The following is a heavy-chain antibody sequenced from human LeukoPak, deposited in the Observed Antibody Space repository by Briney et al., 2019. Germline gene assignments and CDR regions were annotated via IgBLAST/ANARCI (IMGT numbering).Heavy chain of an antibody. CDR2: INSDGSST. CDR1: GFTFSSYW. D-gene: IGHD1-26*01. V-gene: IGHV3-74*01. J-gene: IGHJ4*02. CDR3: AARRASASYYAGSVL. Sequence: GGSLRLSCAASGFTFSSYWMHWVRQAPGKGLVWVSRINSDGSSTSYADSVKGRFTISRDNAKNTLYLQMNSLRAEDTAVSYCAARRASASYYAGSVLWRQGTLVTVSS.